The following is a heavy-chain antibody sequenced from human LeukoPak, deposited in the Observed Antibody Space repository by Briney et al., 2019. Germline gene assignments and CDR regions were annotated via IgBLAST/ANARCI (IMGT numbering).Heavy chain of an antibody. CDR1: GFTFSRYD. J-gene: IGHJ3*02. CDR3: VRSLGSSSWSVGGVFDI. D-gene: IGHD6-13*01. CDR2: IGTAGDA. Sequence: PGGSLRLSCAASGFTFSRYDMHWVRRVTGKGLEWVSGIGTAGDAYSPGSVKGRFTISRENAKNSLYLQMNNLRVGDAALYYCVRSLGSSSWSVGGVFDIWGQGTLVTVSS. V-gene: IGHV3-13*01.